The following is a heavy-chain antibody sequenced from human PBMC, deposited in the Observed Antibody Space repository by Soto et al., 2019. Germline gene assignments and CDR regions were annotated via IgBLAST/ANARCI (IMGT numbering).Heavy chain of an antibody. CDR2: IYYSGST. CDR3: ARHETLHGDCDY. D-gene: IGHD2-21*02. Sequence: QVQLQESGPGLVKPSETLSLTCTVSGGSISSYYWSWIRQPPGKGLEWIGYIYYSGSTNYNPSLKSRVTISVDTSKNQLSLKLSSVTAADTAVYYCARHETLHGDCDYGGQGTLVTVSS. V-gene: IGHV4-59*08. J-gene: IGHJ4*02. CDR1: GGSISSYY.